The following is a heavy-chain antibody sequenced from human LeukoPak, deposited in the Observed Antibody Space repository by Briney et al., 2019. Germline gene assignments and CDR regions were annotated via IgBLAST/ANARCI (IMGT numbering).Heavy chain of an antibody. CDR3: ARPGYCSGGSCYRPSYYYYMDV. CDR1: GYSISSAYY. Sequence: SETLSLTCSVSGYSISSAYYWGWIRQPPGKGLEWIGTMYHSGSTNYNPSLKSRVTISVDTSKNQFSLKLSSVTAADTAVYYCARPGYCSGGSCYRPSYYYYMDVWGKGTTVIVSS. CDR2: MYHSGST. D-gene: IGHD2-15*01. J-gene: IGHJ6*03. V-gene: IGHV4-38-2*02.